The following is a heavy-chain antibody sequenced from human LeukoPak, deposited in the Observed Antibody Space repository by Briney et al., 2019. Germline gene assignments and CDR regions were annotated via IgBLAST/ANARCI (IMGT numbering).Heavy chain of an antibody. J-gene: IGHJ6*03. Sequence: PGGSLRLSCAASGFTFSSYAMSWVRQAPGKGLEWVSAISGSGGSTYYADSVKGRFTISRDNSKNTLYLQMNSLRAEDTAVYYCARGAVGIYYYYYYMDVWGKGTTVTISS. CDR1: GFTFSSYA. D-gene: IGHD2-15*01. V-gene: IGHV3-23*01. CDR3: ARGAVGIYYYYYYMDV. CDR2: ISGSGGST.